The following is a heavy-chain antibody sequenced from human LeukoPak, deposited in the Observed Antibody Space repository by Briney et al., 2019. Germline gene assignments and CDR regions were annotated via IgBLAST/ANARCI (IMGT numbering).Heavy chain of an antibody. CDR1: GFTFSNYD. V-gene: IGHV3-48*02. J-gene: IGHJ4*02. CDR2: ISSSSSAI. CDR3: AKGNCGSECYYYLDY. D-gene: IGHD2-21*01. Sequence: QPGGSLRLSCAASGFTFSNYDMNWVRQAPGKGLEWVSYISSSSSAIYYADSVKGRFTISRDNAKNSLYLQMNSLRDEDTAVYYCAKGNCGSECYYYLDYWGQGTLVTVSS.